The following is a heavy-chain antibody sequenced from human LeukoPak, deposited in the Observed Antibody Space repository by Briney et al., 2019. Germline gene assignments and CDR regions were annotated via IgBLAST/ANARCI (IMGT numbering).Heavy chain of an antibody. CDR1: GFSFSDYY. CDR2: ISSSSSYT. J-gene: IGHJ4*02. V-gene: IGHV3-11*06. CDR3: AREEEGATHPDY. D-gene: IGHD1-26*01. Sequence: GGSLRLSCAASGFSFSDYYMSWIRQAPGKGLEWVSYISSSSSYTNYADSVKGRFTISRDNAKNSLYLQMNSLRAEDTAVYYCAREEEGATHPDYWGQGTLVTVSS.